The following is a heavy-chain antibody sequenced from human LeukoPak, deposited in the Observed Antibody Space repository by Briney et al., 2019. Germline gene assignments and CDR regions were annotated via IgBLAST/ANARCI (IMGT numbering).Heavy chain of an antibody. D-gene: IGHD3-3*01. CDR2: INPNSGGT. Sequence: ASVKLSCKASGYTFTGYYMHWVRQAPGQGLEWMGCINPNSGGTNYAQKFQGRVTMTRDTSISTAYMELSRLRSDDTAVYYCAREAFWSGYSSLVMDVRGQGTTVTVSS. CDR3: AREAFWSGYSSLVMDV. V-gene: IGHV1-2*02. J-gene: IGHJ6*02. CDR1: GYTFTGYY.